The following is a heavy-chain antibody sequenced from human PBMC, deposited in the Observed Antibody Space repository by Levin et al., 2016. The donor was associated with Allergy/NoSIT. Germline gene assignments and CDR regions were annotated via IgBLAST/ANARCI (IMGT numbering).Heavy chain of an antibody. Sequence: KVSCKGSGYSFATFWIGWVRQMPGKGLEWMGITFPGASETRYSPSFQGQVTISADGSINTAYLQWRSLKASDSAMYYCASGYCSSNNCPFDYWGPGTLLTVSS. CDR1: GYSFATFW. J-gene: IGHJ4*02. D-gene: IGHD2-2*01. CDR2: TFPGASET. V-gene: IGHV5-51*01. CDR3: ASGYCSSNNCPFDY.